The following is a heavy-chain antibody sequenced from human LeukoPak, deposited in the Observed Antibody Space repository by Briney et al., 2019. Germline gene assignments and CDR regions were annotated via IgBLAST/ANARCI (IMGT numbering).Heavy chain of an antibody. CDR2: IHYRGST. J-gene: IGHJ4*02. Sequence: SETLSLTCTVSGGSISSYYWSWIRQPPGKGLEWIGYIHYRGSTNYNPSLKSRVTISIDTSKNQFSLKLSSVTAADTAVYYCARDAGGSSAYYHYWGQGTLVTVSS. CDR1: GGSISSYY. V-gene: IGHV4-59*01. CDR3: ARDAGGSSAYYHY. D-gene: IGHD3-22*01.